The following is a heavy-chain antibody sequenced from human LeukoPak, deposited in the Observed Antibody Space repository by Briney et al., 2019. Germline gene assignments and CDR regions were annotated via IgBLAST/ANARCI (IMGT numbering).Heavy chain of an antibody. J-gene: IGHJ3*02. CDR2: IYYSGST. D-gene: IGHD2-21*01. V-gene: IGHV4-59*08. CDR1: GGSISSYY. CDR3: ARSSRDCGGDCYAFDI. Sequence: SETLSLTCTVSGGSISSYYWSWIRQPPGKGLEWIGYIYYSGSTNYNPSLKSRVTISVDTSKNQFSLKLSSVTAADTAVYYCARSSRDCGGDCYAFDIWGQGTMVTVSS.